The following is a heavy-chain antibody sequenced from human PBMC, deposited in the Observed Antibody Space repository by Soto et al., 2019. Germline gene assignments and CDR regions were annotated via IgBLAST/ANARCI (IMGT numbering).Heavy chain of an antibody. D-gene: IGHD3-22*01. J-gene: IGHJ4*02. CDR1: GGSISSGGYF. Sequence: QLQLQESGSGLVKPSQTLSLTCAVSGGSISSGGYFWSWIRQPPGKGLEWIGYIYHSGSTYYNPSLKSRVTISVDRSKNQCSLKLSSVTAADTAVYYCARDKGGSSGSFDYWGQGTLVTVSS. V-gene: IGHV4-30-2*01. CDR3: ARDKGGSSGSFDY. CDR2: IYHSGST.